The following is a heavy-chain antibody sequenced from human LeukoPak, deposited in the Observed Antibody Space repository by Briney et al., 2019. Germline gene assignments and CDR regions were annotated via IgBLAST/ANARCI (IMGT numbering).Heavy chain of an antibody. CDR1: GGTFSSYA. CDR3: ASPEPNGYSSGWGYYYYMDV. V-gene: IGHV1-69*01. D-gene: IGHD6-19*01. CDR2: IIRIFGAA. Sequence: ASVKVSCKASGGTFSSYAISWVRQAPGQGLEWMGGIIRIFGAANYAQKFQGRVTITADESTSTAYMELSSLRSEDTAVYYCASPEPNGYSSGWGYYYYMDVWGKGTTVTISS. J-gene: IGHJ6*03.